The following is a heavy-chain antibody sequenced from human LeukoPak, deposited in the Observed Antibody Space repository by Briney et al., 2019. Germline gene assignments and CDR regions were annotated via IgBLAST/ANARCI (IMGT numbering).Heavy chain of an antibody. CDR2: VNQGATQK. D-gene: IGHD6-13*01. Sequence: GGSLRLSCAASGFDFSTQWMSWVRQAPGKGLEWVAIVNQGATQKYYVDSVRGRFTISRDNAKNSLYLHLNSLRAEDTAVYYCARVHHSSSWGTDDCWGQGTLVTVSS. J-gene: IGHJ4*02. V-gene: IGHV3-7*01. CDR3: ARVHHSSSWGTDDC. CDR1: GFDFSTQW.